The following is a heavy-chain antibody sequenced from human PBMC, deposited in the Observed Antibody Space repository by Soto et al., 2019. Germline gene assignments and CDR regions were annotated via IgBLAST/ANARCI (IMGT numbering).Heavy chain of an antibody. D-gene: IGHD2-15*01. CDR2: ISRNSGSI. J-gene: IGHJ6*02. CDR1: GFTFDDCA. V-gene: IGHV3-9*01. CDR3: AKGVAATQRANYYYGMDV. Sequence: EVQLVESGGGLVQPGRSLRLSCAGSGFTFDDCAMHWVRQAPGKGLEWVSGISRNSGSIGYADSVKGRFTISRDNAKNSLYLQMNSLRAEDTALYYCAKGVAATQRANYYYGMDVWGQGTTVTVSS.